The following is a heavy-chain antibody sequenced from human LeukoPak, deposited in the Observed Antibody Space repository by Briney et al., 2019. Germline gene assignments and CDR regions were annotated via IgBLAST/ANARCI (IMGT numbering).Heavy chain of an antibody. V-gene: IGHV4-39*07. Sequence: PSETLSLTCTVSGGSISSSSYYWGWIRQPPGKGLEWIGSIYYSGSTYYNPSLKSRVTISVDTSKNQFSLKLSSVTAADTAVYYCARVPPRLRWLGSWFDPWGQGTLVTVSS. CDR3: ARVPPRLRWLGSWFDP. CDR1: GGSISSSSYY. J-gene: IGHJ5*02. CDR2: IYYSGST. D-gene: IGHD4-23*01.